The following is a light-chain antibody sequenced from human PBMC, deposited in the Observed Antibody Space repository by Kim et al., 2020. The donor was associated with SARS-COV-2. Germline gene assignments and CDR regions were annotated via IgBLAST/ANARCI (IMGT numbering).Light chain of an antibody. CDR1: QAISTN. J-gene: IGKJ1*01. CDR2: DAS. CDR3: QQYNAWPLV. Sequence: IVMTQSPASLSVSPGERVTLSCRASQAISTNLVWYQHKPGQAPRLLIHDASTRAAGFPARFSGSGSGTDFTLTISGLQSEDSAFYYCQQYNAWPLVFGQGTKVDIK. V-gene: IGKV3-15*01.